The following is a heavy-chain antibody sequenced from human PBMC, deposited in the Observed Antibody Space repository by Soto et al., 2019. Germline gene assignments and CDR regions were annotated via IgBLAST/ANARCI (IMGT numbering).Heavy chain of an antibody. J-gene: IGHJ5*02. V-gene: IGHV4-30-4*01. CDR1: GASINSGDYY. D-gene: IGHD3-22*01. CDR3: SREYSSGSMPWFDP. CDR2: IYYSVST. Sequence: SETLSLTCTVSGASINSGDYYWSWIRQPPGKGLEWIGHIYYSVSTYYNPSLKSRAGISVDSSKSQVSLKLTSVTAADTAVYFCSREYSSGSMPWFDPWGQGILVTVSS.